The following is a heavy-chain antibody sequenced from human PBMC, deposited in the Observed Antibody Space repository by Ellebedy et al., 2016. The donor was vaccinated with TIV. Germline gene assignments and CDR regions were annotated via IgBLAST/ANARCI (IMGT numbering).Heavy chain of an antibody. CDR1: GGTFSSYA. Sequence: SVKVSXXASGGTFSSYAISWVRQAPGQGLEWMGGIIPIFGTANYAQKFQGRVTITADESTSTAYMELSSLRSEDTAVYYCARGPSLVAGWRDYYGMDVWGQGTTVTVSS. V-gene: IGHV1-69*13. CDR3: ARGPSLVAGWRDYYGMDV. J-gene: IGHJ6*02. D-gene: IGHD6-19*01. CDR2: IIPIFGTA.